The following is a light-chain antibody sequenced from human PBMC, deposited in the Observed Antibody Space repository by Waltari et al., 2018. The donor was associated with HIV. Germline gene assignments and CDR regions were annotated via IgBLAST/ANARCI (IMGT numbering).Light chain of an antibody. CDR2: RTD. Sequence: QSVLTQPPAASGTPGQRVTISCSGSMSNIGSKNVYWYQHVPGTAPKLLMYRTDQRPSGVSGRFSRSKSGSSASLAISGLRSEDEADYYCVVWDDSLSGVVFGGGTKLTVL. J-gene: IGLJ2*01. CDR3: VVWDDSLSGVV. V-gene: IGLV1-47*01. CDR1: MSNIGSKN.